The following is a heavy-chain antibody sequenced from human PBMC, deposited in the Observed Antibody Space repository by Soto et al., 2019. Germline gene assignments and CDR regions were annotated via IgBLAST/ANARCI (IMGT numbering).Heavy chain of an antibody. CDR3: ASGGYCSGGSCYSRNYFDY. CDR2: IIPIFGTA. D-gene: IGHD2-15*01. CDR1: GGTFSSYA. Sequence: SVKVSCKASGGTFSSYAISWVRQAPGQGLEWMGGIIPIFGTANYAQKFQGRVTITADESTSTAYMELSSLRSEDTAVYYCASGGYCSGGSCYSRNYFDYWGQGTLVTVSS. V-gene: IGHV1-69*13. J-gene: IGHJ4*02.